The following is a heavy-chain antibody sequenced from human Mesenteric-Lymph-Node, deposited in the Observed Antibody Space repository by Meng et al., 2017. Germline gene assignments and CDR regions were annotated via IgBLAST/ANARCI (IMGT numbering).Heavy chain of an antibody. Sequence: GESLKISCAASGFTFSNYAMHWVRQAPGKGLEWVALISFDGSDKFYADSVKGRFIISRDNSKNTLYLPMNSLRAEDTAVYYCATEGVVVITRGIDYWGQGTLVTVSS. CDR3: ATEGVVVITRGIDY. CDR1: GFTFSNYA. V-gene: IGHV3-30*01. J-gene: IGHJ4*02. CDR2: ISFDGSDK. D-gene: IGHD3-22*01.